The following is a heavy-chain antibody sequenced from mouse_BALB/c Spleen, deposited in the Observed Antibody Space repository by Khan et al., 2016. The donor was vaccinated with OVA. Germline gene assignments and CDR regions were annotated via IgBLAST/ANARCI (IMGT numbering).Heavy chain of an antibody. CDR3: ARLAYYYNSEGFTY. Sequence: EVELVESGGDFVRPGGSLKLSCAASGFTFSTYVMSWVRQTPDKRLEWVATINTGGAYTSYPDSVKGRFTISRDNAKNTLYLQLSSLKSEDTAIYYCARLAYYYNSEGFTYWGQGTLVTVAA. J-gene: IGHJ3*01. D-gene: IGHD1-1*01. CDR2: INTGGAYT. V-gene: IGHV5-6*01. CDR1: GFTFSTYV.